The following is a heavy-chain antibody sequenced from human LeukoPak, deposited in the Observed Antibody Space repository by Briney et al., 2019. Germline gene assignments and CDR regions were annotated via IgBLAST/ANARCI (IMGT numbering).Heavy chain of an antibody. V-gene: IGHV1-2*02. D-gene: IGHD2-2*01. J-gene: IGHJ4*02. CDR2: INPNSGGT. Sequence: ASVKVSCKASGYTCTGYFMHWVRQAPGQGLESMGWINPNSGGTNYAQKFQGRVTMTRDTSISTAYMELSRLRSDDTAVYYCASSIVYCSSTSCYFNWGQGTLVTVSS. CDR1: GYTCTGYF. CDR3: ASSIVYCSSTSCYFN.